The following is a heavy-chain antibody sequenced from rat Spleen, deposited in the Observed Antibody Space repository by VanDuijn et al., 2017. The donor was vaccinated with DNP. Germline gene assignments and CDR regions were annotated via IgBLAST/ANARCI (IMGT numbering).Heavy chain of an antibody. Sequence: QVQLQQSGAELAKPGSSVKISCKASGYIFTNDYIGWIKQTTGQGLEYVGYIHTGSGGTNYKEKFKGRATLTLDKSSSTAFMQLSSLTPDASAVYYCARWGTFYWYFDFWGPGTMVTVSS. J-gene: IGHJ1*01. CDR1: GYIFTNDY. D-gene: IGHD3-2*01. CDR2: IHTGSGGT. V-gene: IGHV1-43*01. CDR3: ARWGTFYWYFDF.